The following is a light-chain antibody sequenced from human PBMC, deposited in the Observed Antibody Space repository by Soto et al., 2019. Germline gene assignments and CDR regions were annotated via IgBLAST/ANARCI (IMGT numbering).Light chain of an antibody. CDR2: EVS. CDR3: SSYTSSSTYV. Sequence: QSVLTQPASVSGSPGQSITISCTGTSSDVGGYNYVSWYQQHPGKAPKLMIYEVSNRPSGVSNRFSGSKSGNTASLTISGLQDEDEADYYCSSYTSSSTYVFGSGNKLTVL. CDR1: SSDVGGYNY. V-gene: IGLV2-14*01. J-gene: IGLJ1*01.